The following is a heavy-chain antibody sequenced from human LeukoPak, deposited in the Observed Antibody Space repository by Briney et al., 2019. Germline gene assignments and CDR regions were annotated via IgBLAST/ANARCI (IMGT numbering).Heavy chain of an antibody. V-gene: IGHV3-23*01. Sequence: GGSLRLSCAASGFTFSSYAMIWVRQAPGKGLEWVSTISGSGGSTDYADSVKGRFTVSRDNSKNTLYLQMNSLRAEDTAVYYCAKGLQMGQWELPIDYWGQGTLVTVSS. D-gene: IGHD1-26*01. CDR2: ISGSGGST. J-gene: IGHJ4*02. CDR1: GFTFSSYA. CDR3: AKGLQMGQWELPIDY.